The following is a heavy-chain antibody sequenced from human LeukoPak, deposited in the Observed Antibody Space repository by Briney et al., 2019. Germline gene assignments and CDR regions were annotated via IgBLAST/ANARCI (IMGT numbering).Heavy chain of an antibody. Sequence: SETLSLTCTVSGGSISSYYWSWIRQPPGKGLEWIGSIYYSGSTYYNPPLESRVTISVDTSKNQFSLKLSSVNAADTAVYYCVRGYYEITGYWYFDYWGQGTLVTVSS. D-gene: IGHD3-22*01. J-gene: IGHJ4*02. CDR3: VRGYYEITGYWYFDY. CDR1: GGSISSYY. V-gene: IGHV4-39*01. CDR2: IYYSGST.